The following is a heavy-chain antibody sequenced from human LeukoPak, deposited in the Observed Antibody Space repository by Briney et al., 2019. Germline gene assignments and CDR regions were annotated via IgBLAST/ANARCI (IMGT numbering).Heavy chain of an antibody. CDR3: ARDGYYYGSGSYYPFDY. D-gene: IGHD3-10*01. CDR1: GYTFTGYY. Sequence: GASVKVSCKASGYTFTGYYMHWVRQAPGQGLEWMGWINPNSGGTNYAQKFQGRVTMTRDTSISTAYMELSRLRSDDTAVYYCARDGYYYGSGSYYPFDYWGQGTLVTVSS. V-gene: IGHV1-2*02. CDR2: INPNSGGT. J-gene: IGHJ4*02.